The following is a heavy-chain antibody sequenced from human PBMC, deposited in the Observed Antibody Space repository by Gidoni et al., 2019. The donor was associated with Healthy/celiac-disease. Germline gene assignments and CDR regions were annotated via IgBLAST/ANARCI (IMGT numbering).Heavy chain of an antibody. Sequence: LQLQESCPGLVKPSETLSLTCTFSGGSIRSSSYYWGWIRQPPGKGLEWIGSIYYSGSTYYNPSLKSRVTISVDTSKNQFSLKLSSVTAADTAVYYCARGRSSAPKDAFDIWGQGTMVTVSS. V-gene: IGHV4-39*07. CDR3: ARGRSSAPKDAFDI. CDR2: IYYSGST. D-gene: IGHD3-22*01. J-gene: IGHJ3*02. CDR1: GGSIRSSSYY.